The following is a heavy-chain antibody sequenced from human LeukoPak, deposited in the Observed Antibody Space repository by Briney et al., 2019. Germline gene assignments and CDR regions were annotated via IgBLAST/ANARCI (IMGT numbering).Heavy chain of an antibody. CDR1: GGTFSNYA. CDR2: IIPIFGTA. V-gene: IGHV1-69*13. J-gene: IGHJ6*02. Sequence: SVKVSCKASGGTFSNYAISWVRQAPGQGLEWMGGIIPIFGTANYAQKFQGRVTITADESTSTAYMELSSLRSEDTAVYYCARDDYSSSWYLDYYYGMDVWGQGTTVTVSS. D-gene: IGHD6-13*01. CDR3: ARDDYSSSWYLDYYYGMDV.